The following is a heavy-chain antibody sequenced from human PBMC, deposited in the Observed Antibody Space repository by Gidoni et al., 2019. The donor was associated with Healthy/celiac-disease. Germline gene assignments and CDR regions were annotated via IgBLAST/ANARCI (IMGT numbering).Heavy chain of an antibody. V-gene: IGHV3-23*01. CDR1: GFTFSSYA. CDR2: SSGSGGST. D-gene: IGHD2-15*01. CDR3: AKVVVAATLFDY. J-gene: IGHJ4*02. Sequence: EVQLLESGGGLVQPGGSLSLSCAASGFTFSSYAMSWVRQAPGKGLEWVSASSGSGGSTYYADSVKGRFTISRDNSKNTLYLQMNSLRAEDTAVYYCAKVVVAATLFDYWGQGTLVTVSS.